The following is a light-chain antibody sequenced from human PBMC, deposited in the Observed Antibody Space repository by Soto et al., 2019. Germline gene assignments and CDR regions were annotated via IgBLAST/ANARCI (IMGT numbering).Light chain of an antibody. CDR1: QSVRSN. V-gene: IGKV3-15*01. CDR3: QQYNSWPPWT. CDR2: GAS. Sequence: EIVMTQSPATLSVSPGERATLSCRASQSVRSNLAWYQQKPGQAPRLLIYGASTRATGIPARFSGSGSGTEFTLTISSLQSEDFAVYYCQQYNSWPPWTFGQGTKVDI. J-gene: IGKJ1*01.